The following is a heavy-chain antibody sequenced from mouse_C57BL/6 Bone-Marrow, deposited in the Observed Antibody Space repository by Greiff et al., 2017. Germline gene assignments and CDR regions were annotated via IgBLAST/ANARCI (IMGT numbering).Heavy chain of an antibody. D-gene: IGHD2-4*01. CDR3: ARRGTTMITRAMDY. J-gene: IGHJ4*01. CDR1: GFTFSSYG. Sequence: EVQGVESGGDLVKPGGSLKLSCAASGFTFSSYGMSWVRQTPDKRLEWVATISSGGSYTYYPDSVKGRFTISRDNAKNTLYLQMSSLKSEDTAMYYCARRGTTMITRAMDYWGQGTSVTVSS. V-gene: IGHV5-6*01. CDR2: ISSGGSYT.